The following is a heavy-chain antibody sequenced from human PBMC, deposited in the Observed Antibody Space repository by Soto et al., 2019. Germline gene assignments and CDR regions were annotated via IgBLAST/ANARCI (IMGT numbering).Heavy chain of an antibody. Sequence: GGSLRLSCLASGFTFRNYWMSWVRQSPGKGLEWVANIKHDGTERYYLDSVKGRFTISRDNAKNSLYLQLDSLRADDTAVYFCVRYYDFWTGYSLFDYWGQGTRVTVSS. CDR3: VRYYDFWTGYSLFDY. CDR1: GFTFRNYW. J-gene: IGHJ4*02. V-gene: IGHV3-7*01. D-gene: IGHD3-3*01. CDR2: IKHDGTER.